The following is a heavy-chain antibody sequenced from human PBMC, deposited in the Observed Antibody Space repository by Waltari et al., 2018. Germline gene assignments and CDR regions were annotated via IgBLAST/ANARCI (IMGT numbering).Heavy chain of an antibody. V-gene: IGHV4-61*09. Sequence: QVQLQESGPGLVKPSQTLSLTCTVSGGSISSGSYHWSWIRQPAGKGLEWIGYIYTSGSTNYNPSLKSRVTISVDTSKNQFSLKLSSVTAADTAVYYCAMGGSSGWPYYYYGMDVWGQGTTVTVSS. D-gene: IGHD6-19*01. CDR3: AMGGSSGWPYYYYGMDV. J-gene: IGHJ6*02. CDR1: GGSISSGSYH. CDR2: IYTSGST.